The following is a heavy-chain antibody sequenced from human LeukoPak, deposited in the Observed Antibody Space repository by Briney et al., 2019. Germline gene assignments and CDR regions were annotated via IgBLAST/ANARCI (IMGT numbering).Heavy chain of an antibody. Sequence: GGSLRLSCSASGFTFSGYPMHGVRQAPGKGLEYVSTITSNGGSTYYADSVQGRFTISRDNSKNTLYLQMSSLRAEDTAVYYCVKDSLMVRGASFDYWGQGTLVTVSS. CDR1: GFTFSGYP. CDR3: VKDSLMVRGASFDY. V-gene: IGHV3-64D*06. D-gene: IGHD3-10*01. J-gene: IGHJ4*02. CDR2: ITSNGGST.